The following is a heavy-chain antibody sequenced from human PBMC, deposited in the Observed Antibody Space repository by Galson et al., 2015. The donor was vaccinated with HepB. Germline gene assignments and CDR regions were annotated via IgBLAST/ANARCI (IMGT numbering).Heavy chain of an antibody. V-gene: IGHV3-23*01. CDR2: ISGSGGST. Sequence: SLRLSCAASGFTFSSYAMSWVRQAPGKGLEWVSAISGSGGSTYYADSVKGRFTISRDNSKNTLYLQMNSLRAEDTAVYYCAKDLGHAAKASGWYPPDYAFDIWGQGTMVTVSS. J-gene: IGHJ3*02. D-gene: IGHD6-19*01. CDR1: GFTFSSYA. CDR3: AKDLGHAAKASGWYPPDYAFDI.